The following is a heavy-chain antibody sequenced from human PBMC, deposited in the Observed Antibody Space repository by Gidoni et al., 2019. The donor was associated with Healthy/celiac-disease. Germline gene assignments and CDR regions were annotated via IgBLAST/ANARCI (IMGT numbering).Heavy chain of an antibody. D-gene: IGHD4-4*01. CDR1: GGSFSGYY. CDR3: ARGGLQPYWFDP. CDR2: INHSGST. J-gene: IGHJ5*02. Sequence: QVQLQQWGAGLLKPSETLSLTCAVYGGSFSGYYWSWIRQPPGKGLEWIGEINHSGSTNYNPSLKSRVTISVDTSKNQFSLKLSSVTAADTAVYYCARGGLQPYWFDPWGQGTLVTVSS. V-gene: IGHV4-34*01.